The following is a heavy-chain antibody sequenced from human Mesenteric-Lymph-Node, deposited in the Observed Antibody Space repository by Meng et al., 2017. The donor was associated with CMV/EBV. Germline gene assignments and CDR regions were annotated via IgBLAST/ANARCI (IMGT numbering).Heavy chain of an antibody. D-gene: IGHD3-3*01. CDR3: ARPTYVVAAFWSGYPPYYFDY. CDR1: GFTFSSYW. V-gene: IGHV3-7*01. CDR2: IKQDGSEK. J-gene: IGHJ4*02. Sequence: GESLKISRAASGFTFSSYWLSWVRHAPGKGLEWVANIKQDGSEKYYVYSVKGRFTISRDNAKNSLYLLMNSLRAEDTALYYCARPTYVVAAFWSGYPPYYFDYWGQGTLVTVSS.